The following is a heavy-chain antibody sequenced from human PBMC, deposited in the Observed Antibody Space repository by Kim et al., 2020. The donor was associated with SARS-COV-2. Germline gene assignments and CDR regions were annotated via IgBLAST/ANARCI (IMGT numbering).Heavy chain of an antibody. Sequence: SQTLSLTCAISGDSVSSNSAAWNWIRQSPSRGLEWLGRTYYRSKWYNDYAVSVKSRITINPDTSKNQFSLQLNSVTPEDTAVYYCARATTNPSSSWDLGDYWGQGTLVTVSS. D-gene: IGHD6-13*01. J-gene: IGHJ4*02. CDR2: TYYRSKWYN. CDR3: ARATTNPSSSWDLGDY. CDR1: GDSVSSNSAA. V-gene: IGHV6-1*01.